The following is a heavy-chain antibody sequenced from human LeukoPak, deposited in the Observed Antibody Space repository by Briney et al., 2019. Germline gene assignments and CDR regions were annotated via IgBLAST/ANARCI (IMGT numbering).Heavy chain of an antibody. V-gene: IGHV1-8*03. J-gene: IGHJ4*02. D-gene: IGHD6-6*01. CDR2: MNPNSANT. CDR3: ARGRERGSSSSFTDY. CDR1: GYTFTSYD. Sequence: ASVKVSCKASGYTFTSYDINWVRQATGQGLGWMGWMNPNSANTGYAQKFQGRVTITRNTSISTTYMELSSLRFEDTAVYYCARGRERGSSSSFTDYWGQGTLVTVSS.